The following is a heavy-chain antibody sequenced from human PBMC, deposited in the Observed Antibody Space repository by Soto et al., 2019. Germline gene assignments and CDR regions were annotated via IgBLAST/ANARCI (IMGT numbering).Heavy chain of an antibody. V-gene: IGHV4-4*02. J-gene: IGHJ4*02. CDR3: ARSLGWYAIDY. CDR1: GVSIGSNYY. Sequence: QVLLQESGPGLVQPSGTLSLSCVVSGVSIGSNYYWGWVRQSPGKVLEWLGDMSHIGSVNYNPYLKCRVTIAMDKSQNQVALKLNSGAAADTAVYYCARSLGWYAIDYWGQGPLVIVSS. D-gene: IGHD6-19*01. CDR2: MSHIGSV.